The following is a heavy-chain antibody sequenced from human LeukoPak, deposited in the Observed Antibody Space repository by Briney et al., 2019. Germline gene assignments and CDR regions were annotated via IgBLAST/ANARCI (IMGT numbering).Heavy chain of an antibody. Sequence: PGGSLRLSCVASEFIFSNAWMYWVRQVPGKGLEWVGYIKRKTDGGTTDYAAPVKGRFTISRDDSKNTVYLQMNSLKTEDTAVYYCTTPNSGSYLEPKYFYGRDVWGQGTTVTVSS. D-gene: IGHD1-26*01. CDR2: IKRKTDGGTT. CDR1: EFIFSNAW. CDR3: TTPNSGSYLEPKYFYGRDV. J-gene: IGHJ6*02. V-gene: IGHV3-15*01.